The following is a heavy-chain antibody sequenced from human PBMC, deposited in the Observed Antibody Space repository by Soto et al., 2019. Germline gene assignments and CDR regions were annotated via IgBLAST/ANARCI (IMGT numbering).Heavy chain of an antibody. CDR1: VGSISSYY. D-gene: IGHD6-19*01. CDR3: ASLRDGSGWFDY. Sequence: SETLSLTCTISVGSISSYYWNWIRQPPGKGLEWIGYIYYSGSTNYNPSLKSRVTISVDTSKNQFSLKLSSATAADTAVYYCASLRDGSGWFDYWGQGSLVTSPQ. CDR2: IYYSGST. J-gene: IGHJ4*02. V-gene: IGHV4-59*08.